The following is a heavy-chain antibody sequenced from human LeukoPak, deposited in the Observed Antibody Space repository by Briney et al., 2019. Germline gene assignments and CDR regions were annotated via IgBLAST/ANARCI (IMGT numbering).Heavy chain of an antibody. V-gene: IGHV3-30-3*01. CDR1: GFTFSSYA. Sequence: GRSLRLSCAASGFTFSSYAMHWVRQAPGKGLEWVAVISYDGSNKYYADSVKGRFTISRDNSKNTLYLQMNSRRDEDRPVYYCARDPYGGKSEIVHWGRGTLVSVSS. J-gene: IGHJ4*02. CDR3: ARDPYGGKSEIVH. D-gene: IGHD4-23*01. CDR2: ISYDGSNK.